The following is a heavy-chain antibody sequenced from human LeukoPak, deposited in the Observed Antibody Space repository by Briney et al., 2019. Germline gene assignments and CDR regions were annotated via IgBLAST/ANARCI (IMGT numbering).Heavy chain of an antibody. J-gene: IGHJ4*02. Sequence: ASVKVSCKASGYTFTNYYMNWVRQAPGQGLEWMEIINPSGGSTSYAQKFQGRVTVTRDTSTSTVYMELSSLRSEDTAMYYCAREGEIGYDLSDYWGQGTLVTVSS. CDR2: INPSGGST. CDR1: GYTFTNYY. CDR3: AREGEIGYDLSDY. D-gene: IGHD5-12*01. V-gene: IGHV1-46*01.